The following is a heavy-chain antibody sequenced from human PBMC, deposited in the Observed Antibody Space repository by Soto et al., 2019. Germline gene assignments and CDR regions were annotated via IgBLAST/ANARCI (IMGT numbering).Heavy chain of an antibody. CDR3: ARADSGYAHGYFYYGMDV. J-gene: IGHJ6*02. CDR2: ISSSSNTI. CDR1: GFTFDDYA. D-gene: IGHD5-12*01. Sequence: PGGSLRLSCAASGFTFDDYAMHWVRQAPGRGLEWVSGISSSSNTIYYADSVKGRFTISRDNAKNSLYLQMNSLRAEDTAVYYCARADSGYAHGYFYYGMDVWGQGTTVTVSS. V-gene: IGHV3-48*01.